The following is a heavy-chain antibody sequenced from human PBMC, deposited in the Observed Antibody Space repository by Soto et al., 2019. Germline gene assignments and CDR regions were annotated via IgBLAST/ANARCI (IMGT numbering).Heavy chain of an antibody. Sequence: QITLKESGPTLVKPTQTLTLTCTFSGFSLSTSGVGVGWIRQPQGKALEWLALIYWDDDKRYSPSLKSRLTITKDTSKNQVVLTMTNMDPVDTATYYCARHIVATIRNWYFDLWGRGTLVTVSS. CDR2: IYWDDDK. V-gene: IGHV2-5*02. CDR3: ARHIVATIRNWYFDL. CDR1: GFSLSTSGVG. J-gene: IGHJ2*01. D-gene: IGHD5-12*01.